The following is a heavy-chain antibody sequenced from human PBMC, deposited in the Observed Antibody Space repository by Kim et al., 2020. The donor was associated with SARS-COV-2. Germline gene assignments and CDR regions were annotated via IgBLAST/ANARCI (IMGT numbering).Heavy chain of an antibody. CDR3: ERDLPLLWGISSGRDV. CDR1: GGSFSGYY. V-gene: IGHV4-34*01. Sequence: SETLSLTCAVYGGSFSGYYWSWIRQPPGQGLEWIGEINHSGSTNYNPSHKSQGTITVDTAKNQFSLKLSSVTAAATAAYYCERDLPLLWGISSGRDVWGQGTTVPVSS. D-gene: IGHD3-10*01. J-gene: IGHJ6*02. CDR2: INHSGST.